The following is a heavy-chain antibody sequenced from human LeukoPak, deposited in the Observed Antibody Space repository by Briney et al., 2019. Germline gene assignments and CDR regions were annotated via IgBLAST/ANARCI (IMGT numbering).Heavy chain of an antibody. D-gene: IGHD6-13*01. Sequence: SETLSLTCTVSGGSISSYYWSWIRQPPGKGLEWIGYIYYSVSTNYNPSLKSRVTISVDTSKNLFSLKLSSVTAADTAVYYCARAHSSDAFDIWGQGTMVTVSS. J-gene: IGHJ3*02. CDR2: IYYSVST. CDR1: GGSISSYY. CDR3: ARAHSSDAFDI. V-gene: IGHV4-59*08.